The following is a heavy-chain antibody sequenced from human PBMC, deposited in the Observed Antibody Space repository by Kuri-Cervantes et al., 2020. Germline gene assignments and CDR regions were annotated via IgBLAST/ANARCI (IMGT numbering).Heavy chain of an antibody. CDR1: GFTISNSV. CDR3: AKANRIRQWLEVEYYYYYYGMDV. D-gene: IGHD6-19*01. Sequence: GESLKISCAAPGFTISNSVMHWVRQDPGKGLEWVAVISYDGSNKYYADSVKGRFTISRDNSKNTLYLQMNSLRAEDTAVYYCAKANRIRQWLEVEYYYYYYGMDVWCQGTTVTVSS. J-gene: IGHJ6*02. CDR2: ISYDGSNK. V-gene: IGHV3-30*18.